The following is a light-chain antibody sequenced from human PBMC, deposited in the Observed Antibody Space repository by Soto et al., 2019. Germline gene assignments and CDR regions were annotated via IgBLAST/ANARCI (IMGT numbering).Light chain of an antibody. CDR1: QSVSSK. V-gene: IGKV3-15*01. CDR2: GAS. CDR3: QQYNSWLWT. Sequence: EMVLTQSPGALSLSPGDRATLSCRASQSVSSKLAWYQQKPGQAPRLLIYGASSRATVIPARFSGSGSGTEFTLIISSLQSEDSAVYYCQQYNSWLWTFGQGTKVDIK. J-gene: IGKJ1*01.